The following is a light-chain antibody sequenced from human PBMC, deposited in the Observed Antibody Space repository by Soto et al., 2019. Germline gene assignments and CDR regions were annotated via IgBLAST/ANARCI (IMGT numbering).Light chain of an antibody. CDR1: SGDIGSYNR. J-gene: IGLJ1*01. CDR3: SSYTNINKRACV. Sequence: QSALTQPASVSGSPGQSITISCTGTSGDIGSYNRVSWYQQHPGKAPKLIIYEVTDRPSGGSNRFSGSKSGNTASLTISGLQAEDEAEYYCSSYTNINKRACVFGTGTKLTVL. CDR2: EVT. V-gene: IGLV2-14*01.